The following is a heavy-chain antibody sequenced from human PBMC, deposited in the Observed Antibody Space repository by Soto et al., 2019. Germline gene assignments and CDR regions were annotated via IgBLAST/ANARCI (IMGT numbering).Heavy chain of an antibody. Sequence: ASVKVSCKASGDTFSSYTISWVRQAPGQGLEWMGGIIPVFGSTNYAQKFQGRVTITANASTDTAYMELISLRSEDTAVYYCARVVDSSGWYGFEAFDIWGQGTMVTVSS. CDR3: ARVVDSSGWYGFEAFDI. D-gene: IGHD6-19*01. CDR2: IIPVFGST. CDR1: GDTFSSYT. V-gene: IGHV1-69*13. J-gene: IGHJ3*02.